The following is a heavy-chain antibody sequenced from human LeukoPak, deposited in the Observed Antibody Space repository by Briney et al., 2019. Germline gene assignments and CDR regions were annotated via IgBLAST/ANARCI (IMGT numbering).Heavy chain of an antibody. Sequence: GESLKISCQGSGPSFTSYWIGWVRQMPGKGLEWMGIIYPGDSDTRYSPSFQGQVTISADKSSSTAYLQWRSLKASDTAMYYCAGHSFDTVDAFDVWGQGTIVIVSA. V-gene: IGHV5-51*01. CDR1: GPSFTSYW. CDR2: IYPGDSDT. J-gene: IGHJ3*01. CDR3: AGHSFDTVDAFDV. D-gene: IGHD2-2*02.